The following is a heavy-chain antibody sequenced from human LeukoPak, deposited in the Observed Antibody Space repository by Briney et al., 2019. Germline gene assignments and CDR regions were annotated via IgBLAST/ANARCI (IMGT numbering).Heavy chain of an antibody. CDR3: ATRDKRGYNSWYYFDY. D-gene: IGHD5-24*01. J-gene: IGHJ4*02. CDR2: INPNSGGT. CDR1: GYTFTDYY. V-gene: IGHV1-2*02. Sequence: ASVKVSCKASGYTFTDYYMHWVRQAPGQGLEWMGWINPNSGGTNYAQKFQGRVTMTRNTSISTAYMELSSLRSEDTAVYYCATRDKRGYNSWYYFDYWGQGTLVTVSS.